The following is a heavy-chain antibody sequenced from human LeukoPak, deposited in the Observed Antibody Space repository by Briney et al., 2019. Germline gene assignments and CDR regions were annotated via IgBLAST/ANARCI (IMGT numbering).Heavy chain of an antibody. Sequence: GGSLRLSCAASGFIFSSYTMSWVRQAPGKGLEWVSSISYSSTYIYSIDSVRGRFTISRDNAKNSLYLHMNSLRAEDMAVYYCARVHSNYYYMDVWGKGTTVTVSS. V-gene: IGHV3-21*01. J-gene: IGHJ6*03. CDR3: ARVHSNYYYMDV. CDR1: GFIFSSYT. CDR2: ISYSSTYI. D-gene: IGHD5-18*01.